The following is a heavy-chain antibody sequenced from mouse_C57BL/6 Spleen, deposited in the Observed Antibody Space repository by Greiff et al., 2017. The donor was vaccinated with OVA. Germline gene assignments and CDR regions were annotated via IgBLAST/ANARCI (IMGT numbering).Heavy chain of an antibody. CDR2: LDPSDSYT. CDR1: GYTFTSYW. Sequence: QVQLQQPGAELVMPGASVKLSCTASGYTFTSYWMHWVKQRPGQGLEWIGELDPSDSYTNYNQKFKGKSTLTVDKSSSTAYMQLSSLTTEDSAVYYCARGWLLRDAMDYWGQGTSVTVSS. D-gene: IGHD2-3*01. J-gene: IGHJ4*01. CDR3: ARGWLLRDAMDY. V-gene: IGHV1-69*01.